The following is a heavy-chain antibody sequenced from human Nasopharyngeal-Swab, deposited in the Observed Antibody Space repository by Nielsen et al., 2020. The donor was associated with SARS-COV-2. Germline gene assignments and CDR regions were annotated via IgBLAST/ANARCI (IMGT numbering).Heavy chain of an antibody. V-gene: IGHV3-30*01. CDR1: GFTFDDYA. Sequence: GGSLRLSCAASGFTFDDYAMHWVRQAPGKGLEWMSLISYDRSAKYADSVKGRFTISRDNSKNTLYLQMNSLRTEDTALYFCAGGLYDWNSHLDSWGRGTPVTVSS. D-gene: IGHD1-7*01. CDR3: AGGLYDWNSHLDS. J-gene: IGHJ4*02. CDR2: ISYDRSAK.